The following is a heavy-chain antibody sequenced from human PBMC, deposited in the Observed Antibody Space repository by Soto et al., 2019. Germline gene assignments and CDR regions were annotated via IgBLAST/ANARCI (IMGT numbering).Heavy chain of an antibody. J-gene: IGHJ6*02. CDR1: GSAFRTYG. D-gene: IGHD3-3*01. CDR3: AKVLPVDFWSGSPLVGMDV. CDR2: ISYDGSDE. Sequence: VGSLRLSCAASGSAFRTYGMHWVRQAPGKGLEWVALISYDGSDEYYADSVKGRFTISRDNSKNTLYLQMNSLRAADTAVYYCAKVLPVDFWSGSPLVGMDVWGQGTTVTVSS. V-gene: IGHV3-30*18.